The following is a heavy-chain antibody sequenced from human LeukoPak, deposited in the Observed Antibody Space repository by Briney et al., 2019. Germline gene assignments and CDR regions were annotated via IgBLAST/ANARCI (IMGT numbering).Heavy chain of an antibody. CDR1: GGSISSYS. D-gene: IGHD3-22*01. CDR2: IYYSGST. CDR3: ARGDSSVSKWFDP. Sequence: SETLSLTCTVSGGSISSYSWNWIRQPPGRGLEWIGDIYYSGSTNYNPSLKSRVTISIDTSKNQFSLKLRSVTTADTALYYCARGDSSVSKWFDPWGQGTLVAVSS. J-gene: IGHJ5*02. V-gene: IGHV4-59*01.